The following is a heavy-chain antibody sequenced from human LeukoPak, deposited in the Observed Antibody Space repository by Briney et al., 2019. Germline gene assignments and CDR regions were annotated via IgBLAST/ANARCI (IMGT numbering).Heavy chain of an antibody. CDR3: ASVGMATTLDF. V-gene: IGHV4-59*01. D-gene: IGHD5-24*01. J-gene: IGHJ4*02. Sequence: SETLSLTCTVSGGSISSYYWSWIRQPPGKGLEWIGYMYYSGSTNYNPSLESRVTISIDTSKNQFSLKLGSVTAADTAVYYCASVGMATTLDFWGQGTLVTVSS. CDR1: GGSISSYY. CDR2: MYYSGST.